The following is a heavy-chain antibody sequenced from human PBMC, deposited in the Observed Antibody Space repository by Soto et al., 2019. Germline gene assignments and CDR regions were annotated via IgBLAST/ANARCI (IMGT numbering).Heavy chain of an antibody. J-gene: IGHJ4*02. V-gene: IGHV4-59*01. CDR2: IYYSGST. Sequence: SETLSLTCTVSGGSISSYYWSWIRQPPGKGLEWIGYIYYSGSTNYNPSLKSRVTISVDTSKNQFSLKLSSVTAADTAVYYCARAPTYYYDSSGYYYGYYFDYWGQGTLVTVSS. CDR3: ARAPTYYYDSSGYYYGYYFDY. CDR1: GGSISSYY. D-gene: IGHD3-22*01.